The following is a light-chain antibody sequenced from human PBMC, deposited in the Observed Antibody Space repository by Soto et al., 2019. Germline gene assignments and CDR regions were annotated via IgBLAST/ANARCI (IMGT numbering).Light chain of an antibody. Sequence: QSVLTQPPSVSGAPGQRVTISCTGSSSNIGAGYDVHWYQQLPGTAPKLLIYANGNRPSGVPDRFSGSKSGTSASLAISGLRSEDEADYYCAAWDARLSGYVFGTGTKLTVL. V-gene: IGLV1-40*01. CDR2: ANG. CDR3: AAWDARLSGYV. CDR1: SSNIGAGYD. J-gene: IGLJ1*01.